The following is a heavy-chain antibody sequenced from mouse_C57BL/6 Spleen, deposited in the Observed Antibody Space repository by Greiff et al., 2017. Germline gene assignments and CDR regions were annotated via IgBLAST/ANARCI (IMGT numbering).Heavy chain of an antibody. CDR2: ITPNYGTT. J-gene: IGHJ3*01. CDR3: AGITPFAY. Sequence: EVQLQQSGPELVKPGASVKISCKASGYSFTDYYMNWVKQSPGKCLEWIGVITPNYGTTSYNQKFKGKATLTVDQSSSTAYMQHNSLTSEDAAVDYCAGITPFAYWGQGTLVTVSA. D-gene: IGHD1-1*01. CDR1: GYSFTDYY. V-gene: IGHV1-39*01.